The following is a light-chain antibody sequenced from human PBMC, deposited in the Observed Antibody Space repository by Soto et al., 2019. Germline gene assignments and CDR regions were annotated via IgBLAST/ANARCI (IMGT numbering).Light chain of an antibody. CDR2: SNN. V-gene: IGLV1-44*01. CDR3: AAWDDSLNGVV. J-gene: IGLJ2*01. CDR1: SSNIGSNI. Sequence: QAVVTQPPSASGTPGQRVTISCSGSSSNIGSNIVNWYQQLPGTAPKLLIYSNNRRPSGVPDRFSGSKSGTSASLAISGLQSEDEADYYCAAWDDSLNGVVFGGGTQLTVL.